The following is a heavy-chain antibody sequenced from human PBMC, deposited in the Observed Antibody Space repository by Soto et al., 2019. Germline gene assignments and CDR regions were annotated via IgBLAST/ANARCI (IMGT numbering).Heavy chain of an antibody. D-gene: IGHD3-3*01. CDR2: ISAYNGNT. V-gene: IGHV1-18*01. CDR3: ARVGAVIRLSALDY. J-gene: IGHJ4*02. Sequence: QVQLVQSGAEVKKPGASVKVSCKASGYTFTSYGISWVRQAPGQGLEWMGWISAYNGNTNYAQKRQGRVTXXTXTXXSTAYMELRSLRSDDTAVYYCARVGAVIRLSALDYWGQGTLVTVSS. CDR1: GYTFTSYG.